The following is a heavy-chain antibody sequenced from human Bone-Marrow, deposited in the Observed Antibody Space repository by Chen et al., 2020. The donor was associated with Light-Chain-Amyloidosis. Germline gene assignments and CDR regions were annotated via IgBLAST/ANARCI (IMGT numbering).Heavy chain of an antibody. D-gene: IGHD3-3*01. Sequence: QVQLVESGGGVVQPGRSLRLSCAASGFTFSSYAMPWVRQAPGKGLEWVAVISYDGSNKYYADSVKGRFTISRDNSKNTLYLQMNSLRAEDTAVYYCAREPRDFFGVVNLILYYFDYWGQGTLVTVSS. CDR1: GFTFSSYA. V-gene: IGHV3-30-3*01. CDR2: ISYDGSNK. J-gene: IGHJ4*02. CDR3: AREPRDFFGVVNLILYYFDY.